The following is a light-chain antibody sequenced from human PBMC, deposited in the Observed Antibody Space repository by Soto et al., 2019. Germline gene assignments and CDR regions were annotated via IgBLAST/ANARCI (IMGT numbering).Light chain of an antibody. CDR3: RQYGRSPR. J-gene: IGKJ1*01. Sequence: EIVLTQSPGTLSLSPGERATLSCRSSQSVSTNYLAWYQQKPDQAPGLVIYDVSGRATVIPDRFSGSESGTDFALTISRLEPEDFAVYYCRQYGRSPRFGQGKKVVIK. V-gene: IGKV3-20*01. CDR1: QSVSTNY. CDR2: DVS.